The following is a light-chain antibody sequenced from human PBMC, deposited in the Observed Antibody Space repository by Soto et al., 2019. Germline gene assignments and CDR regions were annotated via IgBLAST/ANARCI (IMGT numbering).Light chain of an antibody. CDR3: QQFNSYPLT. V-gene: IGKV1-13*02. CDR2: DAS. Sequence: AIPLTQSPSSLSSSVGDRVTITCRASQDISSALAWYQQKPGKAPKLLIYDASSLESGVPSRFSGSGSGTDFTLTIGSLQPEDFATYYCQQFNSYPLTFGGGTKVEIK. J-gene: IGKJ4*01. CDR1: QDISSA.